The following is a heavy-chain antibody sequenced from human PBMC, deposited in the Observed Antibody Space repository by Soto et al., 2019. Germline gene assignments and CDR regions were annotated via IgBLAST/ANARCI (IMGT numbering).Heavy chain of an antibody. J-gene: IGHJ3*02. CDR3: ARGRGYCSSTSCRHAFDI. D-gene: IGHD2-2*01. CDR2: MNPNSGNT. CDR1: GYTFTSYD. V-gene: IGHV1-8*01. Sequence: ASVKVSCKASGYTFTSYDINWVRQATGQGLEWMGWMNPNSGNTGYAQKFQGRVTMTRNTSISTAYMELSSLRSEDTAVYYCARGRGYCSSTSCRHAFDIWGQGXMVTVSS.